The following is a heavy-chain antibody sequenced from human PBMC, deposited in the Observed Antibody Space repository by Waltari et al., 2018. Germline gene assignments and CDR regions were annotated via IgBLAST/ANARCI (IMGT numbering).Heavy chain of an antibody. D-gene: IGHD6-13*01. CDR1: GGTFSSYA. CDR3: ARDRAAADLLNWFDP. CDR2: INPNSGGT. Sequence: QVQLVQSGSEVKKPGSSVKVSCKASGGTFSSYAISWVRQAPGQGLEWMGWINPNSGGTNYAQKFQGRVTMTRDTSISTAYMELSRLRSDDTAVYYCARDRAAADLLNWFDPWGQGTLVTVSS. V-gene: IGHV1-2*02. J-gene: IGHJ5*02.